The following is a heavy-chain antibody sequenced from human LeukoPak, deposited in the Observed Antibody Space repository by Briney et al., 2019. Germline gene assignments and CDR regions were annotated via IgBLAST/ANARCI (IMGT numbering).Heavy chain of an antibody. D-gene: IGHD3-22*01. V-gene: IGHV1-18*01. J-gene: IGHJ3*02. Sequence: GASVKVSCKASGYTFTSYGISWVRQAPGQGLEWMGWISAYNGNTNYAQKLQGRLTMTRDTSTSTVYMELSSLRSEDTAVYYCARGQYYYDSSGYHDAFDIWGQGTMVTVSS. CDR1: GYTFTSYG. CDR2: ISAYNGNT. CDR3: ARGQYYYDSSGYHDAFDI.